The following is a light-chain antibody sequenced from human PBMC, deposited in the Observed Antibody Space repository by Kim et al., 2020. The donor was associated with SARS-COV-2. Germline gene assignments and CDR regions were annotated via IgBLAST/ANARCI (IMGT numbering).Light chain of an antibody. J-gene: IGKJ4*01. CDR1: QDIKEY. Sequence: DIQMTQSPSSLSASVGDRVTITCQASQDIKEYLSWYQQKPGKAPKLLIYHSSNLQPGVPSRFSGSASGTDFTLTISSLQPDDFAIYFCQQYENLPLTFGGGTKVDIK. CDR2: HSS. V-gene: IGKV1-33*01. CDR3: QQYENLPLT.